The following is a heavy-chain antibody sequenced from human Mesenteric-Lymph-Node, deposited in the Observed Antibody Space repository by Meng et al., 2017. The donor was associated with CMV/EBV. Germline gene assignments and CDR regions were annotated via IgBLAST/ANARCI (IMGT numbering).Heavy chain of an antibody. CDR3: TTEVVGAPDAFDI. J-gene: IGHJ3*02. D-gene: IGHD1-26*01. Sequence: GESLKISCAASGFSFSTYTMNWVRQAPGKGLEWVGRIKSKTDGGTTDYAAPVKGRFTISRDDSKNTLYLQMNSLKTEDTAVYYCTTEVVGAPDAFDIWGQGTMVTVSS. CDR1: GFSFSTYT. V-gene: IGHV3-15*01. CDR2: IKSKTDGGTT.